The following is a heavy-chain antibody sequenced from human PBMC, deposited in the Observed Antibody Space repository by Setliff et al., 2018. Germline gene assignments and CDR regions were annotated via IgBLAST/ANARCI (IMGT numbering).Heavy chain of an antibody. CDR2: IWYDGSNK. Sequence: GGSLRLSCAASGFTFSRYWMSWVRQAPGKGLEWVAVIWYDGSNKYYADSVKGRFTIFRDNSKNSLYLQMNDLRAEDTAVYYCAKDLASWSPDRWGLGTLVTVSS. D-gene: IGHD3-3*01. V-gene: IGHV3-33*06. J-gene: IGHJ4*02. CDR3: AKDLASWSPDR. CDR1: GFTFSRYW.